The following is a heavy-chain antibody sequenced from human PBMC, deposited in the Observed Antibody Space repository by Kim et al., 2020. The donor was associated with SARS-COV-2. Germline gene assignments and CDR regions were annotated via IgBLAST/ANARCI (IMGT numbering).Heavy chain of an antibody. V-gene: IGHV4-39*07. CDR3: ARDLRHFIVVAPEDAFDI. CDR2: IYYSGST. J-gene: IGHJ3*02. Sequence: SETLSLTCTVSGGSISSSSYYWGWIRQPPGKGLEWIGSIYYSGSTYYNPSLKSRVTISVDTSKNQFSLKLSSVTAADTAVYYCARDLRHFIVVAPEDAFDIWGQGTMVTVSS. D-gene: IGHD2-2*01. CDR1: GGSISSSSYY.